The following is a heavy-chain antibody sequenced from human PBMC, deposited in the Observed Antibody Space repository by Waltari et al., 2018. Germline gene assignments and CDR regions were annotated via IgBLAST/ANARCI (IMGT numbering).Heavy chain of an antibody. CDR3: ARVNSNYVNWFDP. D-gene: IGHD4-4*01. Sequence: EEQLVESGGGVVGPGGSLGLSCAASGFPFRPYPLAWVRQAPGKGLEWVSGINWDGSSTGYADSVKGRFTISRDNAKNSLHLHVNSLTAEDTAFYYCARVNSNYVNWFDPWGQGTLVIVSS. CDR1: GFPFRPYP. CDR2: INWDGSST. V-gene: IGHV3-20*04. J-gene: IGHJ5*02.